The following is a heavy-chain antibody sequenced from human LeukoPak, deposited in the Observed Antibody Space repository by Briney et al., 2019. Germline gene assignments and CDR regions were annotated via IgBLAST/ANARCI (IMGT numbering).Heavy chain of an antibody. J-gene: IGHJ4*02. CDR1: GGSISSGDYY. CDR3: ARVSGDPDSSGFDY. V-gene: IGHV4-30-4*08. D-gene: IGHD3-22*01. CDR2: IYYSGST. Sequence: SETLSLTCTVSGGSISSGDYYWSWIRQPPGKGLEWSGYIYYSGSTYYNPSLKSRVTISVDTSKNQFSLKLSSVTAADTAVYYCARVSGDPDSSGFDYWGQGTLVTVSS.